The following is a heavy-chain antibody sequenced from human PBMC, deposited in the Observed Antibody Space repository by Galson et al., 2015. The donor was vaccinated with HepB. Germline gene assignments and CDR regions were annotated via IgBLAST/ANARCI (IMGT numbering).Heavy chain of an antibody. CDR1: GDTVNNYA. J-gene: IGHJ6*02. V-gene: IGHV7-4-1*02. CDR3: AKGMIFYEVSGYSNYYGMDV. CDR2: INAKTGKA. Sequence: SVKVSCKASGDTVNNYAINWVRQAPGRGLEWLGWINAKTGKATYAQGFTGRFVFSLDTSVRTAYLEINNLEADDSALYYCAKGMIFYEVSGYSNYYGMDVWGQGTTVTVSS. D-gene: IGHD3-22*01.